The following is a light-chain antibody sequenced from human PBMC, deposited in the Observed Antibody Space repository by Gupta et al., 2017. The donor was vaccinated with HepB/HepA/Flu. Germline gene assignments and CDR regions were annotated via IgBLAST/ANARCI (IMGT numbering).Light chain of an antibody. CDR1: KLGNKY. V-gene: IGLV3-1*01. Sequence: SYEVTQPPSLSVSPGQTASITCSGDKLGNKYVCWYQQKPGQSPVLVIYQDDKRPSGIPERFSGSNSGNTATLTISGTQTMDEADYYCQAWDSSTVVFGGGTKL. CDR2: QDD. CDR3: QAWDSSTVV. J-gene: IGLJ2*01.